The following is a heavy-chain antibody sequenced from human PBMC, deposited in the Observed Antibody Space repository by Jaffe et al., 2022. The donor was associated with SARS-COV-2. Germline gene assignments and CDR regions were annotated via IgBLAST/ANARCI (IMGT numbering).Heavy chain of an antibody. Sequence: EVQLLESGGGLVQPGGSLRLSCAASGFTFSSYAMSWVRQAPGKGLEWVSAISGSGGSTYYADSVKGRFTISRDNSKNTLYLQMNSLRAEDTAVYYCATNQLKQLVPFDYWGQGTLVTVSS. V-gene: IGHV3-23*01. CDR3: ATNQLKQLVPFDY. J-gene: IGHJ4*02. CDR1: GFTFSSYA. CDR2: ISGSGGST. D-gene: IGHD6-6*01.